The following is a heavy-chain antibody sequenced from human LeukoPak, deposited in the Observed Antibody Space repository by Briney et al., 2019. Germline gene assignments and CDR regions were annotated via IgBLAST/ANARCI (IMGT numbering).Heavy chain of an antibody. CDR3: AKSTLNAFDI. V-gene: IGHV3-9*03. CDR1: GFTFDDYA. CDR2: INWNSGDV. Sequence: GGSLRLSCAASGFTFDDYAMHWVRQAPGKGLEWVSGINWNSGDVGNADSVKGRFTISRDNAKKSLYLQMSSLRAEDMALYYCAKSTLNAFDIWGQGTMVTVSS. J-gene: IGHJ3*02. D-gene: IGHD2/OR15-2a*01.